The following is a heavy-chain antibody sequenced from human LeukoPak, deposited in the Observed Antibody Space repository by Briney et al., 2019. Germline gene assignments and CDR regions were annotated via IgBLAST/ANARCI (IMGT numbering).Heavy chain of an antibody. J-gene: IGHJ4*02. CDR2: IYYSGNT. Sequence: PSETLSLTCTVSRGSISSGGYYWSWIRQHPGKGLEWIGYIYYSGNTYYNPSLKSRVTISVDTSKNQFSLKLSSVTAADTAVYYCARGNVVVPADFFDYWGQGTLVTVSS. V-gene: IGHV4-31*03. D-gene: IGHD2-2*01. CDR1: RGSISSGGYY. CDR3: ARGNVVVPADFFDY.